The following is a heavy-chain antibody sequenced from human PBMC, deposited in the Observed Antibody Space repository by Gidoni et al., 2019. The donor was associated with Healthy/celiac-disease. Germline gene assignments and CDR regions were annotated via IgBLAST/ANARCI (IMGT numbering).Heavy chain of an antibody. Sequence: EVQLLESGGGLVQPGGSLRLSCSASGFTFSSYAMSWVRQAPGKGLEWVSAISGSGGSTYYVDSVKGRFTISRDNSKNTLYLQMNSLRAEDTAVYYCAKVVLRYFDWFDAFDIWGQGTMVTVSS. CDR1: GFTFSSYA. D-gene: IGHD3-9*01. J-gene: IGHJ3*02. CDR3: AKVVLRYFDWFDAFDI. CDR2: ISGSGGST. V-gene: IGHV3-23*01.